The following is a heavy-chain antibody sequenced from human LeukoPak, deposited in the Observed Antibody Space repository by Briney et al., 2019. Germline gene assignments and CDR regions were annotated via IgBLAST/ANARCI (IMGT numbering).Heavy chain of an antibody. D-gene: IGHD4-17*01. CDR3: ARRPGDPYYFDY. J-gene: IGHJ4*02. CDR1: GYSFTRYG. CDR2: ISVDSGNT. V-gene: IGHV1-18*01. Sequence: ASVKVSCKASGYSFTRYGLSWVRQAPGQGLEWMGWISVDSGNTNYAQKFQGRVTMTTDTSTSTAYMGLRSLRSDDTAVYFCARRPGDPYYFDYWGQGTLVTVSS.